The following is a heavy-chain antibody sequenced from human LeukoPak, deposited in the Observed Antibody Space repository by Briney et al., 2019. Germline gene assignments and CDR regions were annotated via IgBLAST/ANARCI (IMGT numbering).Heavy chain of an antibody. D-gene: IGHD2-2*01. CDR2: IYYSGST. CDR3: ARDGPAYTSRWYDYYYGLDV. V-gene: IGHV4-61*01. CDR1: GVSVSSGSYY. J-gene: IGHJ6*02. Sequence: SETLSLTCTVSGVSVSSGSYYWSWTRQPPGQGLEWIGYIYYSGSTNYNPSLKSRVTISVDTSKNQFSLKLSSVTAADTAVYYCARDGPAYTSRWYDYYYGLDVWGQGTTVTVSS.